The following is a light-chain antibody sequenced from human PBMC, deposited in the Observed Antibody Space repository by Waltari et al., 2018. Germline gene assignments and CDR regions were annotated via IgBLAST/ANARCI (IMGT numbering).Light chain of an antibody. V-gene: IGKV3-15*01. CDR1: QSINNN. CDR3: QQYSSWPRT. Sequence: EIVMTQSPATLSVSPGERATLSCRASQSINNNVAWYQHKPGQAPRLLISGASTRASSLTARFTGGGSGTEFTLTISGLKSDDVAVYYCQQYSSWPRTFGQGTQVEI. CDR2: GAS. J-gene: IGKJ1*01.